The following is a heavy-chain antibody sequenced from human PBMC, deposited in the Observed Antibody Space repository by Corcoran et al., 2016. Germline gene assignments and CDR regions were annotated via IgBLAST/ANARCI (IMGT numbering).Heavy chain of an antibody. CDR2: ISYDGSNK. J-gene: IGHJ4*02. CDR3: STGTPSFDY. Sequence: QVQLVESGGGVVQPGRSLRLSCAASGFTFSSYGMHWVRQAPGKGLEWVAVISYDGSNKYYADSVKGRFTISRDNSKNTLYLQMNSLRAEDTAVYYCSTGTPSFDYWGQGTLVTVSS. CDR1: GFTFSSYG. D-gene: IGHD4-17*01. V-gene: IGHV3-30*03.